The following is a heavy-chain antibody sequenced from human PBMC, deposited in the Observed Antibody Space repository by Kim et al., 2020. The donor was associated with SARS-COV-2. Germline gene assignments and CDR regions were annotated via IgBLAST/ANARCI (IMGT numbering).Heavy chain of an antibody. CDR3: AKDRGYYGSGSYYHY. J-gene: IGHJ4*02. Sequence: DSVKGRFTISRDNSKNTLYLQMNSLRAEDTAVYYCAKDRGYYGSGSYYHYWGQGTLVTVSS. D-gene: IGHD3-10*01. V-gene: IGHV3-23*01.